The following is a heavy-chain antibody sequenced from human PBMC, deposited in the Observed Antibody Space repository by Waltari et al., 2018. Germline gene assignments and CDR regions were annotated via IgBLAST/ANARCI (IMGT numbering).Heavy chain of an antibody. CDR1: GYPFTGYY. CDR3: ARDLGLGIAARRSSGY. D-gene: IGHD6-6*01. J-gene: IGHJ4*02. CDR2: INPNSGGT. Sequence: QVQLVQSGAEVKKPGASVKVSCKASGYPFTGYYMHWVRQAPGQGLEWMGWINPNSGGTNYAQKFQGRVTMTRDTSISTAYMELSRLRSDDTAVYYCARDLGLGIAARRSSGYWGQGTLVTVSS. V-gene: IGHV1-2*02.